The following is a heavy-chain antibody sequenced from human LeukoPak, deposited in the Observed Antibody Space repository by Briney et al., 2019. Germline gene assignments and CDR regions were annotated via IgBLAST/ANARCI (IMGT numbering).Heavy chain of an antibody. CDR3: AKDSRIVGTTGGYYFDY. J-gene: IGHJ4*02. V-gene: IGHV3-23*01. CDR2: ISGGGGST. Sequence: GGTLRLSCAASGFTFSSYGMSWVRQAPGKGLEWVSAISGGGGSTYYADSLKGRFTISRDNSKNTLYLQMNSLRAEDTAVYYCAKDSRIVGTTGGYYFDYWGQGTLVTVSS. CDR1: GFTFSSYG. D-gene: IGHD1-26*01.